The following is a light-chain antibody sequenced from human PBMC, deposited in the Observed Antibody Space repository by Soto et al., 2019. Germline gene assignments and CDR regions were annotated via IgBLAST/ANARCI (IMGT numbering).Light chain of an antibody. CDR3: SSYTSSSTPYV. V-gene: IGLV2-14*01. CDR1: SSDFGGYNY. J-gene: IGLJ1*01. Sequence: QSALTQPASVSGSPEQWITISCTGTSSDFGGYNYVSWYQQHPGKAPKLMIYEVSNRPSGVSNRFSGSKSGNTASLTISGLQAEDEADYYCSSYTSSSTPYVFGTGTKLTVL. CDR2: EVS.